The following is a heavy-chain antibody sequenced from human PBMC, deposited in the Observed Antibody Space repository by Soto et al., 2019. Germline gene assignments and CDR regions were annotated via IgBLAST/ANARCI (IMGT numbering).Heavy chain of an antibody. D-gene: IGHD6-13*01. CDR3: ARASSTWYLDF. J-gene: IGHJ4*02. CDR2: ISRTSNTI. Sequence: GGSLRLSCAASGFAFSDYSMNWFRQAPGKGLEWVSYISRTSNTIYYADSVKGRFTVSRDNAKNSLCLQMNSLRDDDTAVYYCARASSTWYLDFWGQGALVTVS. CDR1: GFAFSDYS. V-gene: IGHV3-48*02.